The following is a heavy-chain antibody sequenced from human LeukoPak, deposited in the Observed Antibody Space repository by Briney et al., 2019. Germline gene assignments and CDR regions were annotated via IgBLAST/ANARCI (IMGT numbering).Heavy chain of an antibody. Sequence: SETLSLTCTVSGGSISSYYWSWVRQFPGKGLEWIGYISDSGSTNYSPSLESRVTISVDTSKNKFFLILSSVTAADTAVYYCARRDGTVVGDTGYHDRYFDNWGQGTLVTVSS. CDR1: GGSISSYY. CDR3: ARRDGTVVGDTGYHDRYFDN. V-gene: IGHV4-59*08. CDR2: ISDSGST. J-gene: IGHJ4*02. D-gene: IGHD5-12*01.